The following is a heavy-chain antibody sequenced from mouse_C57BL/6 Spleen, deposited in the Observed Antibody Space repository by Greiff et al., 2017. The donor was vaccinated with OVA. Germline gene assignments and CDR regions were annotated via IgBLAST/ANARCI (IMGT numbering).Heavy chain of an antibody. V-gene: IGHV1-52*01. CDR3: ARGGDYDESWFAY. CDR2: IDPSDSET. D-gene: IGHD2-4*01. J-gene: IGHJ3*01. Sequence: VQLQQPGAELVRPGSSVKLSCKASGYTFTSYWMHWVKQRPIQGLEWIGNIDPSDSETHYNQKFKDKATLTVDKSSSTAYMQLSSLTSEDSAVYYCARGGDYDESWFAYWGQGTLVTVSA. CDR1: GYTFTSYW.